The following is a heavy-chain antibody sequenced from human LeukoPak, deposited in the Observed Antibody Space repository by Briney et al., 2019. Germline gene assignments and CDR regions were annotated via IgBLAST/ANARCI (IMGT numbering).Heavy chain of an antibody. V-gene: IGHV1-24*01. Sequence: ASVKVSCKVSGYTLTELSMHWVRQAPGKGLEWMGGFDPEDGETIYAQKFQGRVTMTEDTSTDTAYMELSRLRSDDTAVYYCARGSLWYDSSGYYDAFDIWGQGTMVTVSS. J-gene: IGHJ3*02. D-gene: IGHD3-22*01. CDR3: ARGSLWYDSSGYYDAFDI. CDR1: GYTLTELS. CDR2: FDPEDGET.